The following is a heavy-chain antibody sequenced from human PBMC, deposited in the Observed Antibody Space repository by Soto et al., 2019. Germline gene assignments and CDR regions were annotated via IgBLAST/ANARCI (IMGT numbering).Heavy chain of an antibody. CDR1: GFTFSNAW. CDR3: TTDSAQKDHDAFDI. V-gene: IGHV3-15*01. Sequence: GGSLRLSCAASGFTFSNAWMSWVRQAPGKGLEWVGRIKSKTDGGTTDYAAPVKGRFTISRDDSKNTLYLQMNSLKTEDTAVYYCTTDSAQKDHDAFDIWGQGTMVTVSS. D-gene: IGHD2-15*01. CDR2: IKSKTDGGTT. J-gene: IGHJ3*02.